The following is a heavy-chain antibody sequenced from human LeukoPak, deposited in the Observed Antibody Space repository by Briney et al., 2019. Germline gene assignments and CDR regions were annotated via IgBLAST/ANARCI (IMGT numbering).Heavy chain of an antibody. CDR2: IYSTGTT. CDR1: GGSISTYY. Sequence: SETLSVPCTVSGGSISTYYWNWFRQSPGKGLEWICYIYSTGTTNYNPTLRSLVTISSDTSKSQFSLTLISVTAADTAVYYCARSAADSAWYPGNYWGQGTLVTVSS. V-gene: IGHV4-59*08. J-gene: IGHJ4*02. D-gene: IGHD6-19*01. CDR3: ARSAADSAWYPGNY.